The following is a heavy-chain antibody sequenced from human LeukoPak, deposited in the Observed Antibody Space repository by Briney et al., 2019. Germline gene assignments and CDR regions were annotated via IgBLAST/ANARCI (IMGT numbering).Heavy chain of an antibody. CDR3: ARNQAPGPDGMNA. V-gene: IGHV3-48*01. Sequence: PGGSLRLSCAASGFTFSYYSMSWVRQAPGKGLEWLSFISSRTSTTFYADSVKGRFTISRDNAKNSLYLQMNNLRVEDTAEYYCARNQAPGPDGMNAWGQGT. J-gene: IGHJ6*02. CDR2: ISSRTSTT. CDR1: GFTFSYYS.